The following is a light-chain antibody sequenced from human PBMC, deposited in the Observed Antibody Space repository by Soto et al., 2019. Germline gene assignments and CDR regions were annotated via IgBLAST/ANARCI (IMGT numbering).Light chain of an antibody. CDR3: QQYGSSPLYP. Sequence: EIVLTQSPGTLSLSPGERATLSCRASQSVSSSYFAWYQQKPGQAPRLLIYGASSRAAGVPDRFSGSGCGTDFPLTISRLEHEDFAVYYWQQYGSSPLYPFGQGTKLEIK. CDR2: GAS. CDR1: QSVSSSY. J-gene: IGKJ2*01. V-gene: IGKV3-20*01.